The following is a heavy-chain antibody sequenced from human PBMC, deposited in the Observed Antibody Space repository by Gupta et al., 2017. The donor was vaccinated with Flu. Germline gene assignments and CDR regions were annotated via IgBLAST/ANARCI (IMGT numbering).Heavy chain of an antibody. CDR3: AKDRTPDVVGATSCLDF. D-gene: IGHD1-26*01. J-gene: IGHJ4*02. CDR1: A. Sequence: AIHWVRLSAERGLEWVSGISWNIDATRYADSETGRFTVSRDNAKNCVVLEMNRLRPDDTAVYFGAKDRTPDVVGATSCLDFWGQGTLVTVTS. CDR2: ISWNIDAT. V-gene: IGHV3-9*01.